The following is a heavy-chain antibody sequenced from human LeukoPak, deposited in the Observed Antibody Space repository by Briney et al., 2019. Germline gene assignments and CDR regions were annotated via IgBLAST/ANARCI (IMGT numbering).Heavy chain of an antibody. D-gene: IGHD3-16*01. CDR2: MDPNSGDT. CDR3: TRSGFGGGVHFDY. Sequence: ASVKVSCKASGYTFTNYDINWVRQAAGQGLEWMGWMDPNSGDTDYVEKFQGRVTMTRDTSMNTAYMERSSLRSDDTAVYYCTRSGFGGGVHFDYWGQGTPVTVSS. J-gene: IGHJ4*02. V-gene: IGHV1-8*01. CDR1: GYTFTNYD.